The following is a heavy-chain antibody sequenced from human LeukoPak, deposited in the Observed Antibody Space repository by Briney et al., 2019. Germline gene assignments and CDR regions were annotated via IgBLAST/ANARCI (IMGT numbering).Heavy chain of an antibody. CDR3: ARGGGSQSQGLDN. J-gene: IGHJ4*02. CDR1: GYTFTSYG. Sequence: ASVKVSCKASGYTFTSYGISWVRQAPGQGLEWVGWISSYTGNTSYAQKLQGRVTVTTATSTCTAYMELRSLRTDDSAVYYCARGGGSQSQGLDNWGQGTLVTVSS. CDR2: ISSYTGNT. D-gene: IGHD2-15*01. V-gene: IGHV1-18*01.